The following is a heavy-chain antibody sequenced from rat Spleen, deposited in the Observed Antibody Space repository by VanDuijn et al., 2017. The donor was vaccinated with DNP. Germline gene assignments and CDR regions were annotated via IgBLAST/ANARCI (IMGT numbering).Heavy chain of an antibody. V-gene: IGHV5S10*01. J-gene: IGHJ4*01. Sequence: EVQLVESGGGLVQPGRSLKLSCAASGFTFSDYSMAWVRQAPKKGLEWVATIIYDGSSTYYGDSVKGRFTISRDGAKSTLFLQMDSLRSEDTATYYCATSTGISLYAIDAWGQGTSVTVSS. D-gene: IGHD1-9*01. CDR3: ATSTGISLYAIDA. CDR2: IIYDGSST. CDR1: GFTFSDYS.